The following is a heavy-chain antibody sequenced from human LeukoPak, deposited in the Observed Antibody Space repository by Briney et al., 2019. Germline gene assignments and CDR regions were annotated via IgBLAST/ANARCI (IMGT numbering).Heavy chain of an antibody. V-gene: IGHV4-59*12. CDR2: IYYSGST. J-gene: IGHJ3*02. CDR1: GGSISSYY. D-gene: IGHD3-10*01. Sequence: NPSETLSLTCTVSGGSISSYYWSWIRQPPGKGLEWIGYIYYSGSTNYNPSLKSRVTISVDTSKNQFSLKLSSVTAADTAVYYCARDITMVRGVTREIDAFDIWGQGTMVTVSS. CDR3: ARDITMVRGVTREIDAFDI.